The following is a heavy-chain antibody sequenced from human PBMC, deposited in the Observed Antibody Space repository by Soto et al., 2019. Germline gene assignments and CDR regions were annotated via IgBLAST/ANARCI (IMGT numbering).Heavy chain of an antibody. D-gene: IGHD4-17*01. V-gene: IGHV3-33*01. CDR3: ARGNDFGDY. CDR2: IWYDGSNK. CDR1: GFTFSTYV. J-gene: IGHJ4*02. Sequence: QVQLVESGGGVVQPGRSLRLSCAASGFTFSTYVMHWVRQAPGKGLEWVALIWYDGSNKYYEDSVKGRFTISRDNSNNTLYLEMNRLRAEDTAVYYCARGNDFGDYWGQGTLVTVSS.